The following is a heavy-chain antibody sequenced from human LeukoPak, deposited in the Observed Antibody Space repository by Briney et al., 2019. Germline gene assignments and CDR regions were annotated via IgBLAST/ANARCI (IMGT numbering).Heavy chain of an antibody. CDR2: INPNSGGT. D-gene: IGHD5-12*01. CDR3: ARDRDIVATTYYFDY. J-gene: IGHJ4*02. V-gene: IGHV1-2*02. Sequence: ASVKVSCKASGYTFTGYYMHWVRQAPGQGLERMGWINPNSGGTNYAQKFQGRVTMTRDTSISTAYMELSRLRSDDTAVYYCARDRDIVATTYYFDYWGQGTLVTVSS. CDR1: GYTFTGYY.